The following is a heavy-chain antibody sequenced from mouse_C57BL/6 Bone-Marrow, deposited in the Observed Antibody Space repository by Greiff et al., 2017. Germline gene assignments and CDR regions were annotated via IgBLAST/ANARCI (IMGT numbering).Heavy chain of an antibody. CDR1: GYTFTSYW. CDR2: IHPNSGST. V-gene: IGHV1-64*01. J-gene: IGHJ3*01. CDR3: ARSEAY. Sequence: QVQLQQSGAELVKPGASVQLSCKASGYTFTSYWMHWVKQRPGQGLEWIGMIHPNSGSTNYTEQFKSKATLTVDKPSSTADMQLSSLKSEDSAVYYCARSEAYWGQGTLVTVSA.